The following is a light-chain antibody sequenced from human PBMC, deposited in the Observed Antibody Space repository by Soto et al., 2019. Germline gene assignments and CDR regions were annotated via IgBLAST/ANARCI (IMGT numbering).Light chain of an antibody. Sequence: QSALAQPASVSRSPGQSITISCTGTSSDVGSYNLVSWHQQHPGKAPKLMIYEGSKRPSGVSNRFSGSKSGNTASLTISGLQAEDEADYYCCSYAGSSTFYVFGTGTKVTVL. CDR1: SSDVGSYNL. V-gene: IGLV2-23*01. CDR2: EGS. J-gene: IGLJ1*01. CDR3: CSYAGSSTFYV.